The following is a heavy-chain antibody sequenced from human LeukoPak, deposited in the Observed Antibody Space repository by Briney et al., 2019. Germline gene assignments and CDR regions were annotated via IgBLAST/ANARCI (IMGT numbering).Heavy chain of an antibody. V-gene: IGHV1-3*01. CDR1: GYTLIDYA. CDR3: ARRSATYSGSYFDAFDI. J-gene: IGHJ3*02. CDR2: ISAGNGNT. Sequence: ASVKVSCKASGYTLIDYAIHWVRQAPGQRLEWMGWISAGNGNTKYSQKFQDRVTITRDTSASTAYMELSSLRSEDTAVYYCARRSATYSGSYFDAFDIWGQGTMVTVSS. D-gene: IGHD1-26*01.